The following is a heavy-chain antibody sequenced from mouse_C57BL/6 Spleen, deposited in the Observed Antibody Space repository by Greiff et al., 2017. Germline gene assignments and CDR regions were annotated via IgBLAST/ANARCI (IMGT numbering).Heavy chain of an antibody. D-gene: IGHD2-4*01. CDR1: GYSIISGYY. CDR2: ISYDGSN. J-gene: IGHJ1*03. CDR3: AREGDYDYDWYFDV. Sequence: ESGPGLVKPSQSLPLTCSVTGYSIISGYYWNWIRQFPGNKLEWMGYISYDGSNNYNPSLKNRISITRDTSKNQFFLKLNSVTTEDAATYYCAREGDYDYDWYFDVWGTGTTVTVSS. V-gene: IGHV3-6*01.